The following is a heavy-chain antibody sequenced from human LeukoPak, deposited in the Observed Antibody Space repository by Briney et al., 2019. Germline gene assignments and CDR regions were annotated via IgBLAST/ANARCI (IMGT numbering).Heavy chain of an antibody. J-gene: IGHJ4*02. CDR1: GYSISSGYY. CDR3: ARHEIGRYYDFWSGYYLYYFDY. D-gene: IGHD3-3*01. Sequence: SETLSLTCAVSGYSISSGYYWGWIRQPPGKGLEWIGSIYHSGSTYYNPSLKSRVTTSVDTSKNQFSLKLSSMTAADTAVYYCARHEIGRYYDFWSGYYLYYFDYWGQGTLVTVSS. V-gene: IGHV4-38-2*01. CDR2: IYHSGST.